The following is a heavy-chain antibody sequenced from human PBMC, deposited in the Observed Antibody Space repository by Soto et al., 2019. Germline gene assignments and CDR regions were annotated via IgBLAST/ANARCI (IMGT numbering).Heavy chain of an antibody. CDR3: ARGEGDSYGYLYYYYYGMDV. Sequence: PSEALSLTCAVYGGCFSCYYWSWIRQPPGKGLEWIGEINHSGSTNYNPSLKSRVTISVDTSKNQFSLKLSSVTAADTAVYYCARGEGDSYGYLYYYYYGMDVWGQGTTVTVSS. D-gene: IGHD5-18*01. CDR2: INHSGST. J-gene: IGHJ6*02. CDR1: GGCFSCYY. V-gene: IGHV4-34*01.